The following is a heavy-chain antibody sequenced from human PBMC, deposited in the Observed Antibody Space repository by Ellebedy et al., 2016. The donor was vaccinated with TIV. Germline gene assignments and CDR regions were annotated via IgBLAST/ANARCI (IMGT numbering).Heavy chain of an antibody. Sequence: PGGSLRLSCAASGFTFSGFCIHWVRQAPGKGLEWVSSISSSSSYIYYADSVKGRFTISRDNAKSSLYLQMNTLRAEDTAVYYCARIQDRVPTGYSSSWYNYWGQGTLVTVSS. J-gene: IGHJ4*02. D-gene: IGHD6-13*01. CDR3: ARIQDRVPTGYSSSWYNY. CDR2: ISSSSSYI. CDR1: GFTFSGFC. V-gene: IGHV3-21*01.